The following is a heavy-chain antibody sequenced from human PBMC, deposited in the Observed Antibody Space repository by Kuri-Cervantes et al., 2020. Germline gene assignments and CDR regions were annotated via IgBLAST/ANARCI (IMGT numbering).Heavy chain of an antibody. Sequence: ASVKVSCKASGYTFTSYGISWVRQAPGQGLEWMGWISAYNGNTNYAQKLQGRVTMTTDTSTSTAYVELRSLRSEDTAVYYCARGKARLLWFGELLNDNYGTDVWGQGTTVTVSS. CDR3: ARGKARLLWFGELLNDNYGTDV. D-gene: IGHD3-10*01. V-gene: IGHV1-18*01. J-gene: IGHJ6*02. CDR2: ISAYNGNT. CDR1: GYTFTSYG.